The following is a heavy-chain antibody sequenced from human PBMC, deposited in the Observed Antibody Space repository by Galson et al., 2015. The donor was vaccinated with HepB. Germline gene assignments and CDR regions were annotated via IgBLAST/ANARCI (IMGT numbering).Heavy chain of an antibody. D-gene: IGHD5-12*01. J-gene: IGHJ5*02. V-gene: IGHV3-21*01. CDR1: GFTFSSYS. Sequence: SLRLSCAASGFTFSSYSMNWVRQAPGKGLEWVSSISSSSSYIYYADSVKGRFTISRDNAKNSLYLQMNSLRAEDTAVYYCARDVEWLRFGLVSWGQGTLVTVSS. CDR2: ISSSSSYI. CDR3: ARDVEWLRFGLVS.